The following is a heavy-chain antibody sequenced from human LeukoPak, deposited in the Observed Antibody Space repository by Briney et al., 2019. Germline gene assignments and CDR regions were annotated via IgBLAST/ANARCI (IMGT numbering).Heavy chain of an antibody. J-gene: IGHJ4*02. D-gene: IGHD3-10*02. Sequence: GSLRLSCAASGFSFDFYTMSWVRQAPEKGLEWVSGINGIGTTTYYADSVKGRFTISRDNSKNTLYLQMNSLRAEDTAVYYCAKDHVPGHSRPTSFNYWGQGILVTVSS. CDR1: GFSFDFYT. V-gene: IGHV3-23*01. CDR3: AKDHVPGHSRPTSFNY. CDR2: INGIGTTT.